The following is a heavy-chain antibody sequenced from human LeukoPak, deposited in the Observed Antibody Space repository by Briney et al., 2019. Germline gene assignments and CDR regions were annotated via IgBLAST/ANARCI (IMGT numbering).Heavy chain of an antibody. CDR2: IHPEGNKK. Sequence: GGSLRLSCAASGFSFTNFWMNWVRQAPGRGLEWVANIHPEGNKKYHVESVKGRFTISRDNTKNLLYLQMNGLRVEETAVYYCARGDAFSGDHWGQGTLVTVSS. CDR1: GFSFTNFW. V-gene: IGHV3-7*04. CDR3: ARGDAFSGDH. J-gene: IGHJ4*02.